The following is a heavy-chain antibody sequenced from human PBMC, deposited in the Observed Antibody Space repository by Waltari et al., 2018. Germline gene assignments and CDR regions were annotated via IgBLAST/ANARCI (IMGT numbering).Heavy chain of an antibody. CDR3: ARAPRRQWLHAFDI. CDR2: IRYDGSNK. Sequence: QVQLVESGGGVVQPGGSLRLSCAASGFTFSSYGMHWVRQAPGKGLEWVAFIRYDGSNKYYADSVKGRFTISRDNSKNTLYLQMNSLRAEDTAVYYCARAPRRQWLHAFDIWGQGTMVTVSS. CDR1: GFTFSSYG. D-gene: IGHD6-19*01. V-gene: IGHV3-30*02. J-gene: IGHJ3*02.